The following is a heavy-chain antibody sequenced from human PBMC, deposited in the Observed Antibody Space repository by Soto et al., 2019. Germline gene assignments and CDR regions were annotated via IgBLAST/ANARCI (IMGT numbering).Heavy chain of an antibody. CDR3: ARGNSGDDDEFDY. J-gene: IGHJ4*02. CDR2: VNPNSGGT. V-gene: IGHV1-2*02. D-gene: IGHD5-12*01. Sequence: ASVKVSFKASGYTFTGYYIHWLRQAPGQGLEWMGWVNPNSGGTGYAQRFQGRVTMTRDTSINSVYMELSRLRSDDTATYFCARGNSGDDDEFDYWGQGTPVTVSS. CDR1: GYTFTGYY.